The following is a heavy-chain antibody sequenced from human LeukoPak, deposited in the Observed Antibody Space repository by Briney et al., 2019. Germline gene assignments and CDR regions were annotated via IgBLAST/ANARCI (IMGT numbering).Heavy chain of an antibody. V-gene: IGHV3-48*01. D-gene: IGHD5-18*01. Sequence: GGSLRLSCAASGFIFSNYNMNWVRQTPGKGLEWLSYIISISGTIYYAYSVKGRFTISGDNAKNSLYLQMNSLRAEDTAVYYCARALGYSYGYAVDYWGQGTLVTVSS. CDR1: GFIFSNYN. CDR2: IISISGTI. CDR3: ARALGYSYGYAVDY. J-gene: IGHJ4*02.